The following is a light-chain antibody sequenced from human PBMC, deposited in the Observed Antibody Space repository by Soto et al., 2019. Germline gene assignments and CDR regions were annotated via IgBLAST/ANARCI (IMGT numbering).Light chain of an antibody. CDR2: AAS. CDR1: QSISTY. V-gene: IGKV1-39*01. Sequence: DIQMTQSPSSLSASVGDRVTITCRASQSISTYLHWYQQKPGKAPNLLIYAASTLQSGVPSRFSGSGSGTDFTLTISSLQPDDFATYYCQHYNSYSEAFGQGTKVDI. J-gene: IGKJ1*01. CDR3: QHYNSYSEA.